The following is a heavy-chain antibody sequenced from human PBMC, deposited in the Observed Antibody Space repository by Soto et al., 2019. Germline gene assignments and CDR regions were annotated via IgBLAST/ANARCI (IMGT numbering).Heavy chain of an antibody. Sequence: SETLSLTCSVYGASFSGYYWSWIRQSPGKGLEWIGEIHHSGSTHYNPSLKSRLTFSIDESQSQFYMMLTSVTAADTALYFCERGHSTYGYDSWGQGSLVTVYS. J-gene: IGHJ4*02. CDR1: GASFSGYY. CDR2: IHHSGST. V-gene: IGHV4-34*01. CDR3: ERGHSTYGYDS. D-gene: IGHD2-15*01.